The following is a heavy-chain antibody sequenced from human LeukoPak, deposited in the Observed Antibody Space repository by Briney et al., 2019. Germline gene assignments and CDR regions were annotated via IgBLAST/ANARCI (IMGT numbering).Heavy chain of an antibody. V-gene: IGHV4-34*01. Sequence: PSETLSLTCTVSGGSITNYYWSWIRQPPGKGLEWIGEINHSGSTNYNPSLKSRVTISVDTSKNQFSLKLSSVTAADTAVYYCARVMEGSRPTSLDYWGQGTLVTVSS. D-gene: IGHD3-10*01. CDR1: GGSITNYY. CDR2: INHSGST. J-gene: IGHJ4*02. CDR3: ARVMEGSRPTSLDY.